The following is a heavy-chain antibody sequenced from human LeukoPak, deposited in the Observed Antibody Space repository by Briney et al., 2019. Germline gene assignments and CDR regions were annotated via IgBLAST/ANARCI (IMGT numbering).Heavy chain of an antibody. CDR1: GYTFTSYY. V-gene: IGHV1-18*04. J-gene: IGHJ5*02. Sequence: EASVKVSCKASGYTFTSYYMHWVRQAPGQGLEWMGWISAYNGNTNYAQKLQGRVTMTTDTSTSTAYMELRSLRSDDTAVYYCARGETVTALYNWFDPWGQGTLVTVSS. CDR3: ARGETVTALYNWFDP. CDR2: ISAYNGNT. D-gene: IGHD4-11*01.